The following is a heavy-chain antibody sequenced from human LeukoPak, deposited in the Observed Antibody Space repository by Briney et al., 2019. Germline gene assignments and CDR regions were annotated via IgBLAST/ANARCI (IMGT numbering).Heavy chain of an antibody. D-gene: IGHD3-9*01. Sequence: GGSLRLSCAASGFTVSSNEMSWVRQAPGKGLEWVSSISGGSTYYADSRKGRFTISRDNSKNTLYLQMNSLRAEDTAVYYCAKAKYYDILTGYYPSPYYYGMDVWGQGTTVTVSS. CDR1: GFTVSSNE. CDR3: AKAKYYDILTGYYPSPYYYGMDV. CDR2: ISGGST. V-gene: IGHV3-38-3*01. J-gene: IGHJ6*02.